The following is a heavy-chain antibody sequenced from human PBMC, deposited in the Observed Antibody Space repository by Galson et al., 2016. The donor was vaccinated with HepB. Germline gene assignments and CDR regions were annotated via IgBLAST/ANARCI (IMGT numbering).Heavy chain of an antibody. CDR1: GFTLTSYA. Sequence: SVKVSCKASGFTLTSYAIKWVRQAPGQRLEWMGWINVGNGNTNYAQSFQGRVTMTTDTSTGTAYMELWNLRSDDTALYYCARVLGGYDFYPWGQGTLVTVSS. V-gene: IGHV1-18*01. J-gene: IGHJ5*02. D-gene: IGHD5-12*01. CDR3: ARVLGGYDFYP. CDR2: INVGNGNT.